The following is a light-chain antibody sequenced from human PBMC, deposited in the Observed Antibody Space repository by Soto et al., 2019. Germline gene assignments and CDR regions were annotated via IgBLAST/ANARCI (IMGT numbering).Light chain of an antibody. Sequence: QSALPQPASVSCSPGQSITISCTGSSNDIGAYKYVSWYQQYPGKAPKLIIFEVSNRPSGVSNRFSGSKSDNTASLTIAGLQADDEADYHCSSYTTGSTLYVFGGGTKVTVL. CDR1: SNDIGAYKY. CDR2: EVS. CDR3: SSYTTGSTLYV. J-gene: IGLJ1*01. V-gene: IGLV2-14*01.